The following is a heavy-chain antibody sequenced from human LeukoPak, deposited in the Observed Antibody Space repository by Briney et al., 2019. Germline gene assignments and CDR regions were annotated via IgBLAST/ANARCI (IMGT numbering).Heavy chain of an antibody. V-gene: IGHV4-59*12. Sequence: SETLSLTCTVSGGSISSYYWSWIRQPPGKGLEWIGYIYYTGSTNYNPSLKSRVTISVDTSKNQFSLKLSSVTAADTAVYYCARDGSYYYGSGSPFDYWGQGTLVTVSS. D-gene: IGHD3-10*01. J-gene: IGHJ4*02. CDR2: IYYTGST. CDR1: GGSISSYY. CDR3: ARDGSYYYGSGSPFDY.